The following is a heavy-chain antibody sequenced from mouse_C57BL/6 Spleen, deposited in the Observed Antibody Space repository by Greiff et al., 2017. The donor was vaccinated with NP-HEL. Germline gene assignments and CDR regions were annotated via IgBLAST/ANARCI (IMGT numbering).Heavy chain of an antibody. CDR2: IDPSDSYT. CDR1: GYTFTSYW. V-gene: IGHV1-50*01. CDR3: ARRDPTMATGYFDV. D-gene: IGHD1-1*02. J-gene: IGHJ1*03. Sequence: QVQLKQPGAELVKPGASVKLSCKASGYTFTSYWMQWVKQRPGQGLEWIGEIDPSDSYTNYNQKFKGKATLTVDTSSSTAYMQLSSLTSEDSAVYYCARRDPTMATGYFDVWGTGTTVTVSS.